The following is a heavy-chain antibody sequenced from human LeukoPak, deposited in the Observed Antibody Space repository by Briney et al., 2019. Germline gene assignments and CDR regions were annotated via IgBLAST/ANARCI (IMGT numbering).Heavy chain of an antibody. D-gene: IGHD3-10*01. CDR3: ARELTYGSLWFGDPPGIAFDI. CDR2: IYYSGST. Sequence: PSETLSLTCTVSGGSISSYYWSWIRQPPGKGLEWIGYIYYSGSTNYNPSLKSRVTISVDTSKNQFSLKLSSVTAADTAVYYCARELTYGSLWFGDPPGIAFDIWGQGTMVTVSS. J-gene: IGHJ3*02. CDR1: GGSISSYY. V-gene: IGHV4-59*01.